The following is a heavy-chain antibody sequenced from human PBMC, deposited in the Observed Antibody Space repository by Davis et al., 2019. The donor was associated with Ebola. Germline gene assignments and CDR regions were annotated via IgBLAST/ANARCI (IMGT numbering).Heavy chain of an antibody. V-gene: IGHV4-61*01. CDR3: ARATSTYYYDSSGYYSVVGAFDI. CDR1: GGSVSSGSYF. Sequence: SETLSLTCTVSGGSVSSGSYFWIWMRQFPGKGLEWIGYIYNSGSTNYNSSLKSRVTISVDTSKNQFSLRLSSVTAADTAVYYCARATSTYYYDSSGYYSVVGAFDIWGQGTMVTVSS. J-gene: IGHJ3*02. CDR2: IYNSGST. D-gene: IGHD3-22*01.